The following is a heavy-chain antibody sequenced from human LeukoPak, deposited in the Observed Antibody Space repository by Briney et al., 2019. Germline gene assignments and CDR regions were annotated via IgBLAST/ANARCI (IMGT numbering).Heavy chain of an antibody. CDR2: INHSGST. CDR1: GESFSGYY. CDR3: ARSISGGYPYFDY. Sequence: PSETLSLTCAVYGESFSGYYWSWIRQPPGKGLEWIGEINHSGSTNYNPSLKSRVTIAVDTSKNQFSLKLSSVTAPDTAVYYCARSISGGYPYFDYCGQGTLVTVSS. D-gene: IGHD2-8*02. J-gene: IGHJ4*02. V-gene: IGHV4-34*01.